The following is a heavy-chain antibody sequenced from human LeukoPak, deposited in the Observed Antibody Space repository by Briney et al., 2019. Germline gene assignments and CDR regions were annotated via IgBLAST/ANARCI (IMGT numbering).Heavy chain of an antibody. V-gene: IGHV6-1*01. CDR2: TYYRSKWYN. CDR1: GDSVSSNSAT. D-gene: IGHD3-9*01. J-gene: IGHJ4*02. CDR3: ARGRGLGLPFDS. Sequence: SQTLSLTCGISGDSVSSNSATWNWIRQSPSRGLEWLGRTYYRSKWYNDYVVSVKSRITINPDTSKNQFSLQLKSVTPEDMAVYYCARGRGLGLPFDSWGQGTLVTVSS.